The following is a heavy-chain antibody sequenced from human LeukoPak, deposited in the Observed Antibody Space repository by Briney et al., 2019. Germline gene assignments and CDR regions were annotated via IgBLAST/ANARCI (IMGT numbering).Heavy chain of an antibody. CDR2: ISYDGSNK. CDR1: GFTFSSYG. D-gene: IGHD3-3*01. V-gene: IGHV3-30*18. J-gene: IGHJ4*02. CDR3: AKDPDGYDFWSGPSSNYFDY. Sequence: PGGSLRLSCAASGFTFSSYGMHWVRQAPGKGLEWVAVISYDGSNKYYADSVKGRFTISRDNSKNTLYLQTNSLRAEDTAVYYCAKDPDGYDFWSGPSSNYFDYWGQGTLVTVSS.